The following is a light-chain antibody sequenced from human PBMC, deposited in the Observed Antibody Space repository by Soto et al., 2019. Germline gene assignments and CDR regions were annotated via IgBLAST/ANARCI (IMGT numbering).Light chain of an antibody. CDR2: RSN. V-gene: IGLV1-47*01. J-gene: IGLJ1*01. Sequence: QSVLTQPPSASGTPGQRVTISCSGSSSNIGSNYVYWYQQLPGTAPKVLMYRSNQRPSGVPDRFSGSKSGTSASLAISGLRYEDGADYYCAAWDDRLSGYVFGKGTKV. CDR3: AAWDDRLSGYV. CDR1: SSNIGSNY.